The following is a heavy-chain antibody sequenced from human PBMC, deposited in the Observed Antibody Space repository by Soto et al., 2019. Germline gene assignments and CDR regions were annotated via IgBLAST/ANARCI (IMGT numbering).Heavy chain of an antibody. CDR2: ISWNSGSI. J-gene: IGHJ4*02. V-gene: IGHV3-9*01. D-gene: IGHD5-18*01. Sequence: GGSLRLSCAASGFTFDDYAMHWVRQAPGKGLEWVSGISWNSGSIGYADSVKGRFTISRDNAKNSLYLQMNSLRAEDTALYYCAKDRMDTIRAWSKIGGDFDYWGQGTLVTVSS. CDR1: GFTFDDYA. CDR3: AKDRMDTIRAWSKIGGDFDY.